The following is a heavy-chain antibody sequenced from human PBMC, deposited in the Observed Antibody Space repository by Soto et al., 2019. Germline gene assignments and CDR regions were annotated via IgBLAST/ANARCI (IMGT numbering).Heavy chain of an antibody. Sequence: WASVKVSCKASGYTFTSYGISWVRQAPGQGLEWMGWISAYNGNTNYAQKLQGRVTMTTDTSTSTAYMELRSLRSDDTAVYYCAGSSGWYSSYYYYYGMDVWGQGTTVTVSS. CDR1: GYTFTSYG. CDR2: ISAYNGNT. J-gene: IGHJ6*02. CDR3: AGSSGWYSSYYYYYGMDV. D-gene: IGHD6-19*01. V-gene: IGHV1-18*01.